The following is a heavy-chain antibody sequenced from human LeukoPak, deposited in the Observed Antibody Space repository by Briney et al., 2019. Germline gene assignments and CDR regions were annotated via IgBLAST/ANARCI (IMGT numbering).Heavy chain of an antibody. CDR3: AMDTAMVKAFDI. CDR2: INHSGST. CDR1: GGSFSGYY. J-gene: IGHJ3*02. Sequence: SETLSLTCAVYGGSFSGYYWSWIRQPPGKGLEWIGEINHSGSTNYNPSLKSRVTISVDTSKNQFSLKLSSVTAADTAVYYCAMDTAMVKAFDIWGQGTMVTVSS. D-gene: IGHD5-18*01. V-gene: IGHV4-34*01.